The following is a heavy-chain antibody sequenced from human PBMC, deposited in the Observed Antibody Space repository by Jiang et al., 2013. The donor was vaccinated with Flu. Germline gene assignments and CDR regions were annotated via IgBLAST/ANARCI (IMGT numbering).Heavy chain of an antibody. CDR3: ARQGRDYYDSSGYYSNWFDP. CDR1: YW. D-gene: IGHD3-22*01. J-gene: IGHJ5*02. Sequence: YWISWVRQMPGKGLEWMGGLILVTLIPTTARPSQGHVTISADKSISTAYLQWSSLKASDTAMYYCARQGRDYYDSSGYYSNWFDPWGQGTLVTVSS. V-gene: IGHV5-10-1*01. CDR2: LILVTLIP.